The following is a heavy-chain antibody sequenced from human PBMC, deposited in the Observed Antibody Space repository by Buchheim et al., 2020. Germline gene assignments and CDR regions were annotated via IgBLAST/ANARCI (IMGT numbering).Heavy chain of an antibody. Sequence: QVQLVESGGGLVKPGGSLRLSCEASGFTFSGYYMGWIRQAPGKGLAWLSYISNSSRTINYADSVKGRFTISRDNAKDSMVLQMNSLRAEDTAVYYCARDPWSDWYFDLWGRGTL. J-gene: IGHJ2*01. CDR1: GFTFSGYY. V-gene: IGHV3-11*01. CDR2: ISNSSRTI. CDR3: ARDPWSDWYFDL. D-gene: IGHD2-8*01.